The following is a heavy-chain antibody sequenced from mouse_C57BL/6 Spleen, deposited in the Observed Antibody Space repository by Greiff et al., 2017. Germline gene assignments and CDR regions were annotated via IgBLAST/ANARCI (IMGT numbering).Heavy chain of an antibody. D-gene: IGHD1-1*01. CDR2: IYPSDSET. J-gene: IGHJ2*01. V-gene: IGHV1-61*01. CDR3: ARSHSGYGSSYDDY. CDR1: GYTFTSYW. Sequence: QVQLQQSGAELVRPGSSVKLSCKASGYTFTSYWMDWVKQRPGQGLEWIGNIYPSDSETHYNQKFKDKATLTVDKSSSTAYMQLSSLTSEDSAVYYCARSHSGYGSSYDDYWGQGTTLTVSS.